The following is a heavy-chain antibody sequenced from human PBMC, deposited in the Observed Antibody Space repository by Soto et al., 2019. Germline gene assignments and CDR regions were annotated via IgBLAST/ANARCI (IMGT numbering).Heavy chain of an antibody. CDR2: IYYSGST. CDR1: GGSISSYY. V-gene: IGHV4-59*08. CDR3: ARHLFSRGDWFDP. Sequence: QVQLQESGPGLVKPSETLSLTCTVPGGSISSYYWSWIRQPPGKGLEWIGYIYYSGSTNYNPSLKSRVTISVDTSKNQFSLKLSSVTAADTAVYHCARHLFSRGDWFDPWGQGTLVTVSS. J-gene: IGHJ5*02. D-gene: IGHD3-3*02.